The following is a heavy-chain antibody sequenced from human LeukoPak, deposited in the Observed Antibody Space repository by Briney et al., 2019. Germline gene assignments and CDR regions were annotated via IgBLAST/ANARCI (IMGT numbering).Heavy chain of an antibody. CDR3: ARGLYYYGSGSYRPLLN. CDR1: GASFTGYY. CDR2: INHGHAA. J-gene: IGHJ4*02. Sequence: SETLSLTCAVRGASFTGYYWAWIRQSPGKGLEWIGEINHGHAANYNPSLKSRVTISVDTSKNQFSLKLSSVTAADTAVYYCARGLYYYGSGSYRPLLNWGQGTLVTVS. D-gene: IGHD3-10*01. V-gene: IGHV4-34*01.